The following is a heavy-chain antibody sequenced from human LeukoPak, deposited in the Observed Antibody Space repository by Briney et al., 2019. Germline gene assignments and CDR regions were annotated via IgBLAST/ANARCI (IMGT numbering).Heavy chain of an antibody. D-gene: IGHD6-19*01. V-gene: IGHV1-2*02. CDR3: VRKTLGSGWYFFDF. CDR1: GDTFTDYS. J-gene: IGHJ4*02. CDR2: INPKSGAT. Sequence: ASMKVSCKAPGDTFTDYSIHWVRQAPGQGLEWMGSINPKSGATKVAQKFEGRVTMTRDTPISTAYLELSSLTSDDTAVFYCVRKTLGSGWYFFDFWGQGTLVTVSS.